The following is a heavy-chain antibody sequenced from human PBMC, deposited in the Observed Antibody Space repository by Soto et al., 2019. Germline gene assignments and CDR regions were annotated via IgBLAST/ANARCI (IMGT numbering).Heavy chain of an antibody. CDR1: GFTFSNYA. CDR2: FSSSGGGT. V-gene: IGHV3-23*01. J-gene: IGHJ4*02. CDR3: TNASRYCSCAECFTCDS. Sequence: EVQLLESGGGLLQPGGSLRLSCTASGFTFSNYAMSWVRQAPGKGLEWVSTFSSSGGGTYYADSVKGRFTISRDNSTNTVDPRVISLRAEYTGVYYCTNASRYCSCAECFTCDSWVLGSLVTVSS. D-gene: IGHD2-15*01.